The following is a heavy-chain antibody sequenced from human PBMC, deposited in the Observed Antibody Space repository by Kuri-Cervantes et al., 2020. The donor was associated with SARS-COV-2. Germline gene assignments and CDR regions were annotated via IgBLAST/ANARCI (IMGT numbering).Heavy chain of an antibody. V-gene: IGHV4-30-2*01. J-gene: IGHJ5*02. Sequence: SETLSLTCTVSGGSISSGDYSWSWIRQPPGKALQWIGYIYQSGHTYYSPSLMSRATISVDKSNNQFSLELTSVTAADTAVYYCARGKGGDNDWFDPWGQGTLVTVSS. CDR1: GGSISSGDYS. CDR2: IYQSGHT. D-gene: IGHD1-26*01. CDR3: ARGKGGDNDWFDP.